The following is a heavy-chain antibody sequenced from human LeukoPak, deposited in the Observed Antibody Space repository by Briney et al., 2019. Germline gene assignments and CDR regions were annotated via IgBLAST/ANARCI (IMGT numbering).Heavy chain of an antibody. CDR3: ARGYYYDSSGYSHDI. CDR1: GDSINNYF. J-gene: IGHJ3*02. CDR2: IHYSGST. D-gene: IGHD3-22*01. V-gene: IGHV4-59*01. Sequence: SETLSLTCTVSGDSINNYFWSWIRQPPGTGLEWIGYIHYSGSTNYNPSLKSRVTISVDTSKNQFSLKLSSVTAADTAVYYCARGYYYDSSGYSHDIWGQGTMVTVSS.